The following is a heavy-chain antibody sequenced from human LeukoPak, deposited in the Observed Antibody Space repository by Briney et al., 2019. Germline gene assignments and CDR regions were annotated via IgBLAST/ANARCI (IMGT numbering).Heavy chain of an antibody. D-gene: IGHD3-3*01. CDR2: ISDTGRRT. Sequence: PGGSLRLSCAASGFSFSDSAVSWVRHSPGEGLKWVSSISDTGRRTYYADSVKGRFTITRDNSRNTVNLQMNSLRAGDTARYFCAKGGQDFDFWRFDLWGQGILVIVSS. J-gene: IGHJ5*02. CDR3: AKGGQDFDFWRFDL. V-gene: IGHV3-23*01. CDR1: GFSFSDSA.